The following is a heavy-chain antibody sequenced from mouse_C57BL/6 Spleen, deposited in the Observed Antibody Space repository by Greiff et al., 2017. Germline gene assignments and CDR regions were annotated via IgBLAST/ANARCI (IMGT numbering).Heavy chain of an antibody. D-gene: IGHD2-3*01. J-gene: IGHJ4*01. V-gene: IGHV3-6*01. Sequence: EVQLQQSGPGLVKPSQSLSLTCSVTGYSITSGYYWNWIRQFPGNKLEWMGYISYDGSNNYNPSLKNRISITRDTSKNQFFLKLNSVTTEDTATYYCAREGKIYDGYWGAMDYWGQGTSVTVSS. CDR1: GYSITSGYY. CDR3: AREGKIYDGYWGAMDY. CDR2: ISYDGSN.